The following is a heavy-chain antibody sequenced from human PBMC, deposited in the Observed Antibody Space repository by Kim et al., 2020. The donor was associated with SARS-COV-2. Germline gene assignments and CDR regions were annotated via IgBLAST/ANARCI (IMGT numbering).Heavy chain of an antibody. D-gene: IGHD2-2*01. CDR3: ARVSYCSSTSCFRRGVDGMDV. CDR1: GGSISSGGYS. J-gene: IGHJ6*02. V-gene: IGHV4-30-2*01. Sequence: SETLSLTCAVSGGSISSGGYSWSWIRQPPGKGLEWIGYIYHSGSTYYNPSLKSRVTISVDRSKNQFSLKLSSVTAADTAVYYCARVSYCSSTSCFRRGVDGMDVWGQGTTVTVSS. CDR2: IYHSGST.